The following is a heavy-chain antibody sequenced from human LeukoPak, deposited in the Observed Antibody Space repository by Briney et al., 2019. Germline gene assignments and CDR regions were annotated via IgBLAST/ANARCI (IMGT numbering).Heavy chain of an antibody. CDR3: AREGGDYVSDY. CDR2: IYYSGST. D-gene: IGHD4-17*01. Sequence: SETLSLTCTVSGGSISSGDYYWRWIRQPPGKGLEWIGYIYYSGSTYYNPSLKSRVTISVDTSKNQFSLKLSSVTAADTAVYYCAREGGDYVSDYWGQGTLVTVSS. CDR1: GGSISSGDYY. J-gene: IGHJ4*02. V-gene: IGHV4-30-4*01.